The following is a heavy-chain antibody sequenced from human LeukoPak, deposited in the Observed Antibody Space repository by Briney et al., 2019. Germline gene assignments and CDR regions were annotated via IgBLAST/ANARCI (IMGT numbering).Heavy chain of an antibody. CDR1: GYTSTSYG. CDR3: ARQYSSSWFSRRNENWFDP. CDR2: ISAYNGNT. Sequence: GASVKVSCKASGYTSTSYGISWVRQAPGQGLEWMGWISAYNGNTNYAQKLQGRVTMTTDTSTSTAYMELRSLRSDDTAVYYCARQYSSSWFSRRNENWFDPWGQGTLVTVSS. D-gene: IGHD6-13*01. V-gene: IGHV1-18*01. J-gene: IGHJ5*02.